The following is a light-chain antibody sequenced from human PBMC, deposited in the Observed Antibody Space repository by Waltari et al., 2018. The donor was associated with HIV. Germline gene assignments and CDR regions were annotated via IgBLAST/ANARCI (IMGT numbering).Light chain of an antibody. V-gene: IGLV3-19*01. Sequence: SSELTQDPAVSVALGQTVRITCQGDSLRSYYASWYQQKPGQAPVLVIYGKNNRPSGIPDRFSGSSSGNTASLTITGAQAEDEADYYCHSRDTPESRVGIFGGGTRLTV. J-gene: IGLJ2*01. CDR1: SLRSYY. CDR2: GKN. CDR3: HSRDTPESRVGI.